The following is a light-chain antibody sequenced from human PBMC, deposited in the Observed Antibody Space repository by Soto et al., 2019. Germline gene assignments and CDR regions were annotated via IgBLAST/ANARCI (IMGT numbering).Light chain of an antibody. CDR1: QDISTL. Sequence: DIPMTQSPSSVSASIGDTVTITCRASQDISTLLAWYQEKPGKAPKLLIYGASTLETGVPSRFSGRGSGTDFNLTISSLQPEDFATYFCQQADSFPLTFGGGTKVEIK. V-gene: IGKV1D-12*01. J-gene: IGKJ4*01. CDR3: QQADSFPLT. CDR2: GAS.